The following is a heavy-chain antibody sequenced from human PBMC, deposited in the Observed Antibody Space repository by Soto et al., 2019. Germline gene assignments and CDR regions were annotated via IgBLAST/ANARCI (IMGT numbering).Heavy chain of an antibody. D-gene: IGHD6-25*01. CDR3: AKDRRPNYYYGMDV. CDR2: ISYDGSNK. V-gene: IGHV3-30*18. Sequence: QVQLVESGGGVVQPGRSLRLSCAASGFTFSSYGMHWVRQAPGKGLEWVAVISYDGSNKYYADSVKGRFTISRDNSKNPLDLQMNSLRAEDTAVYYCAKDRRPNYYYGMDVWGQGTTVTVSS. CDR1: GFTFSSYG. J-gene: IGHJ6*02.